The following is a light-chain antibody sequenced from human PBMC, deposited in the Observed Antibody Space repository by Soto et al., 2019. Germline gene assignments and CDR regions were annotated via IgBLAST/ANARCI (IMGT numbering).Light chain of an antibody. J-gene: IGKJ1*01. CDR2: GAS. V-gene: IGKV1-6*01. CDR1: QDIRKD. CDR3: LQDADFPRT. Sequence: AIQMTQSPSSLSASVGGRVTITCRASQDIRKDLAWYQQKPGKAPQILIYGASTLQTGVASRFSGSGSGTFFTLTISSLQPEDVATYYCLQDADFPRTFGQGTKVDIK.